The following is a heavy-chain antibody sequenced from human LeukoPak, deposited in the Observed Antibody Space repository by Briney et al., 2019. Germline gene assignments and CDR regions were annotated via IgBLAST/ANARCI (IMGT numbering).Heavy chain of an antibody. Sequence: GGSLRLSCAASGFTFSNYGMHWVRQAPGKGLEWVAFIRYDGSNKYYADSVKGRFTISRDNSKNTLYLQMNSLRAEDTAVYYCARDSGITIFGVVNFWGQGTLVTVSS. V-gene: IGHV3-30*02. CDR3: ARDSGITIFGVVNF. D-gene: IGHD3-3*01. J-gene: IGHJ4*02. CDR1: GFTFSNYG. CDR2: IRYDGSNK.